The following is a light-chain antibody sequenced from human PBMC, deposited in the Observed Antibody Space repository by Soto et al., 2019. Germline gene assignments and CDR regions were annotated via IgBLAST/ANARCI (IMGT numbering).Light chain of an antibody. J-gene: IGKJ2*01. V-gene: IGKV3-15*01. CDR3: QQYNNWPPYT. Sequence: EKVMTQSPATLSVSPGERATLSCRASQSVSSNLAWYQQKPGQTPRLLIYGASTRATGIPARFSGSGSGTEFNLTISSMQSEDFAVYYCQQYNNWPPYTFGQGTKLESK. CDR2: GAS. CDR1: QSVSSN.